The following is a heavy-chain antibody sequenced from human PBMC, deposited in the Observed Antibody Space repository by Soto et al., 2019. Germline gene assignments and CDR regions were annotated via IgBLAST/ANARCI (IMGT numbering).Heavy chain of an antibody. CDR1: GYTFTSYG. CDR2: ISAYNGNT. J-gene: IGHJ4*02. V-gene: IGHV1-18*04. CDR3: AREEYSSSSRAPPLTY. D-gene: IGHD6-6*01. Sequence: ASVKFSCKASGYTFTSYGISWVRQAPGQGLEWMGWISAYNGNTNYAQKLQGRVTMTTDTSTSTAYMELRSLRSDDTAVYYCAREEYSSSSRAPPLTYGGKGTLVTVSS.